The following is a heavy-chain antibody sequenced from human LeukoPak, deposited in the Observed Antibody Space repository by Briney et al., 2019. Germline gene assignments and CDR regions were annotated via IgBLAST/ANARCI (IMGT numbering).Heavy chain of an antibody. CDR3: ARDGTRYSGYDYGYYYYMDV. D-gene: IGHD5-12*01. V-gene: IGHV4-30-4*07. Sequence: PSETLSLTCAVSGGSISSGGYSWSWIRQPPGKGLEWIGYIYYSGSTYYNPSLKSRVTISVDTSKNQFSLKLSSVTAADTAVYYCARDGTRYSGYDYGYYYYMDVWGKGTTVTVSS. CDR1: GGSISSGGYS. J-gene: IGHJ6*03. CDR2: IYYSGST.